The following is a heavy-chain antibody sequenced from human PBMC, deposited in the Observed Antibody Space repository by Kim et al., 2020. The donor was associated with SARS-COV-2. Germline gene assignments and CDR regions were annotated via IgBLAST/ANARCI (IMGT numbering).Heavy chain of an antibody. CDR2: ISSSGVAI. V-gene: IGHV3-48*03. D-gene: IGHD6-19*01. CDR1: GFTFSNDD. Sequence: GGSLRLSCEASGFTFSNDDMTWVRQAPGQGLEWVSKISSSGVAIYYSDSVKGRFTISRDNAERSLFLQMNSLRAEDTATYYCARGQYYFESWGQGTRATVSS. J-gene: IGHJ4*02. CDR3: ARGQYYFES.